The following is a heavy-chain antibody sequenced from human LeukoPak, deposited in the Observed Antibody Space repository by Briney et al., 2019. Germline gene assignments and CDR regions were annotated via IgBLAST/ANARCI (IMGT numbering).Heavy chain of an antibody. D-gene: IGHD1-7*01. J-gene: IGHJ3*02. CDR1: GYSFTSYW. V-gene: IGHV5-51*01. Sequence: GESLKISCKGSGYSFTSYWIGWVRQMPGKGLEWVGIIYPGDSDTRYSPSFQGQVTISADKSISTAYLQWSSLKASDTAMYYCARPRPELRGPSIFDIWGQGTMVTVSS. CDR2: IYPGDSDT. CDR3: ARPRPELRGPSIFDI.